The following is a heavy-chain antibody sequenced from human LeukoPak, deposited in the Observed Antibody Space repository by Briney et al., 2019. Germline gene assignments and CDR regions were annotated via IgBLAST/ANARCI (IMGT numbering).Heavy chain of an antibody. CDR2: INPNGGNT. D-gene: IGHD1-1*01. J-gene: IGHJ3*02. V-gene: IGHV1-46*01. Sequence: ASVKVSCKASGYTFTNYYIHWVRQAPGQGLEWVGLINPNGGNTGYAQRFQGRVTVTTDTSTSTVFMELNSLRAEDTAVYYCARANGELERRSPDAFDIWGQGTMVTVSS. CDR3: ARANGELERRSPDAFDI. CDR1: GYTFTNYY.